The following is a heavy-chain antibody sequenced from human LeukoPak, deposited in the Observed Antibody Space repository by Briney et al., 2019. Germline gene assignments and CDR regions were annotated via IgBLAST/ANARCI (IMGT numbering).Heavy chain of an antibody. V-gene: IGHV3-23*01. D-gene: IGHD3-22*01. CDR2: ISGSGDNT. Sequence: SXXXXCXASGFTXXSYAMSWVRQAPGXGLEWVSGISGSGDNTYYADSVKGRFTISRDNSKNTLYVQVNSLGTEDTAAYYCAKGSYYDSSGSFYFDYWGQGTLVTVSS. CDR1: GFTXXSYA. J-gene: IGHJ4*02. CDR3: AKGSYYDSSGSFYFDY.